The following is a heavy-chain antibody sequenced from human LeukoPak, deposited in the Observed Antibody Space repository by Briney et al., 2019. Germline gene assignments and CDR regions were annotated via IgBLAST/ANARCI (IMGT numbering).Heavy chain of an antibody. V-gene: IGHV3-23*01. D-gene: IGHD2-2*01. J-gene: IGHJ4*02. CDR2: INCSGGST. Sequence: GGSLRLSCAASGFTFSSYAMSWVRQAPGKGLEWVAAINCSGGSTYYADSVKGRFTISRDDSKNTLYLQMNSLRAVDTAVYYCAKQARDIVIVPAAINYWGQGTLVTVSS. CDR3: AKQARDIVIVPAAINY. CDR1: GFTFSSYA.